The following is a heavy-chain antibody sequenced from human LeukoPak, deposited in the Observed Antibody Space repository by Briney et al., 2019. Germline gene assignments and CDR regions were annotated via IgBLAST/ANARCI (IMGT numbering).Heavy chain of an antibody. CDR1: GFTLSSYW. Sequence: AGGSLRLSCAASGFTLSSYWMHWVRQVPEKGLVWVSRINSDGSRTSYADSVKGRFTISRDNAKNTLYLEMNSLRAEDTAVYYCARDRPDAFDIWGQGTIVTVSS. CDR3: ARDRPDAFDI. V-gene: IGHV3-74*01. J-gene: IGHJ3*02. CDR2: INSDGSRT.